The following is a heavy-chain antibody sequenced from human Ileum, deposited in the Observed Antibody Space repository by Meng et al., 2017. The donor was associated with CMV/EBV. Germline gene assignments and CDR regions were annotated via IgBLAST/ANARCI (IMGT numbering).Heavy chain of an antibody. V-gene: IGHV4-30-4*08. CDR2: IYYSGSP. CDR3: VRQVVAASFDY. CDR1: GGSITSGNYY. D-gene: IGHD2-15*01. J-gene: IGHJ4*02. Sequence: QVQLPGSGPGLVKPSQTLSLTCTVSGGSITSGNYYWSWIRQPPGRGLEWIGYIYYSGSPYYKPSLKSRVTISLDTSKNQFSLNLRSVTATDSAVYYCVRQVVAASFDYWGQGALVTVSS.